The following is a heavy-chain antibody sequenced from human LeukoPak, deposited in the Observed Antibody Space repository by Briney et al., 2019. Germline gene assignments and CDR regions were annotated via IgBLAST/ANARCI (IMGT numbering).Heavy chain of an antibody. CDR3: AKDPVPGIAAAGTLDY. D-gene: IGHD6-13*01. Sequence: GGSLRLSCAASGFTFDDYAMHWVRQAPGKGLEWVSLISWDGGSTYYADSVKGRFTISRDNSKNSLYLQMNSLRAEDTALYYCAKDPVPGIAAAGTLDYWGQGTLVTVSS. CDR2: ISWDGGST. CDR1: GFTFDDYA. V-gene: IGHV3-43D*03. J-gene: IGHJ4*02.